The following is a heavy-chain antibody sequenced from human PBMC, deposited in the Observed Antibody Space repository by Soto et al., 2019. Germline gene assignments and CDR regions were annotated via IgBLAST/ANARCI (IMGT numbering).Heavy chain of an antibody. V-gene: IGHV2-5*01. D-gene: IGHD6-13*01. CDR2: IYWNDDK. CDR3: AHRLVIAAAGPLGALDI. J-gene: IGHJ3*02. Sequence: ESGPTLVNPIHTLTLTCTFSGFSLSTSGVGVGWIRQPPGKALEWLALIYWNDDKRYSPSLKSRLTITKDTSKNQVVLTMTNMDSVDTATYYCAHRLVIAAAGPLGALDIWGQGTRVTVSS. CDR1: GFSLSTSGVG.